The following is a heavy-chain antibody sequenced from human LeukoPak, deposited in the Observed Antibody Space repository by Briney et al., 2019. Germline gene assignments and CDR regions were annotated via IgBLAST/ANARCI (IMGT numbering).Heavy chain of an antibody. J-gene: IGHJ4*02. D-gene: IGHD4-17*01. Sequence: SQTLSLTCAISWPSISRNSAAWDGIMQSPSKALDWQGRTYYRSKWYNECAVSVKSRITINPDTSKTQFSLQLNSVTPEDTAVYYCARKRLLYFDYWGQGTLVTVSS. CDR2: TYYRSKWYN. CDR3: ARKRLLYFDY. CDR1: WPSISRNSAA. V-gene: IGHV6-1*01.